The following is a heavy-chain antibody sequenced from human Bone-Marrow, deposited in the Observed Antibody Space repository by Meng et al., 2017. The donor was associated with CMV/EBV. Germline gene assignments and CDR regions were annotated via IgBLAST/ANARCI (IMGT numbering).Heavy chain of an antibody. D-gene: IGHD3-16*01. CDR2: INPMSGDT. J-gene: IGHJ6*02. Sequence: ASVKVSCKASSYTFIDHHMHRVRQAPGQGLEWLGWINPMSGDTKYAQKFQGRVTLSRDTSINTAYMDLNRLRSDDTAVYYCAIGTIMIRDYHHHGRDVWGHGTSVTVSS. CDR3: AIGTIMIRDYHHHGRDV. V-gene: IGHV1-2*02. CDR1: SYTFIDHH.